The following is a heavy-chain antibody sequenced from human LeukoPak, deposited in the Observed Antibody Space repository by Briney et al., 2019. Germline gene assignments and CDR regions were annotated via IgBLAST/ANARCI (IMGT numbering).Heavy chain of an antibody. CDR3: ARGGIYSRGFDY. CDR2: ISTTSDYI. Sequence: GGSLRLSCAASGFTFSSYSMNWVRQAPGKGLEWVSSISTTSDYIHYADSLKGRLAISRDNGKNSLYLQMNSLRAEDTAVYYCARGGIYSRGFDYWGQGSLVTVSS. J-gene: IGHJ4*02. D-gene: IGHD3-10*01. V-gene: IGHV3-21*01. CDR1: GFTFSSYS.